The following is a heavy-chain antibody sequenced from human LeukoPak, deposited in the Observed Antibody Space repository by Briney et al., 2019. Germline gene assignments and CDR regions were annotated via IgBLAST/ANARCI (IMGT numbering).Heavy chain of an antibody. Sequence: GGSLRLSCAASGFXFGNYWMSWVRQAPGKGLEWVANINQDGTEKYYVGSVKGRFTISRDNAKNSLYLQMNSLRAEDTALYYCARVAYRPDCWGQGTLVTVSS. CDR2: INQDGTEK. V-gene: IGHV3-7*05. CDR3: ARVAYRPDC. J-gene: IGHJ4*02. D-gene: IGHD2-21*01. CDR1: GFXFGNYW.